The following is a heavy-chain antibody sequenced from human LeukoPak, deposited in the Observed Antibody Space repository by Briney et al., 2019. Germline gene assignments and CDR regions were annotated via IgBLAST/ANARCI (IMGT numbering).Heavy chain of an antibody. D-gene: IGHD2-15*01. J-gene: IGHJ4*02. CDR3: ARDHKAYCDGGSCSDLSPKF. V-gene: IGHV7-4-1*02. CDR2: INSNTGTP. CDR1: GYTFTSFA. Sequence: ASVKVSCKASGYTFTSFAMNWVRQAPGEGLEWMGWINSNTGTPTYAQGFTSRFAFSLDTSLNTAYLQISSLKTEDTAIYYCARDHKAYCDGGSCSDLSPKFWGQGTLVAVSS.